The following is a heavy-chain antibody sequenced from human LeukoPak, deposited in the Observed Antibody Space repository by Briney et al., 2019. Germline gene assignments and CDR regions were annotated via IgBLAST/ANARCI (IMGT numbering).Heavy chain of an antibody. CDR3: AKADAAIRGQVRPGFAFDH. Sequence: PGGSLRLSCAASGFTFSAHSMCWVRQGPGKGLELVSYISGSGNIIQYADSVKGRFTNSRDNARNSLDLQMNSLRAEDTAVYYCAKADAAIRGQVRPGFAFDHWGQGTLVTVSS. D-gene: IGHD5-18*01. CDR1: GFTFSAHS. J-gene: IGHJ4*02. V-gene: IGHV3-48*01. CDR2: ISGSGNII.